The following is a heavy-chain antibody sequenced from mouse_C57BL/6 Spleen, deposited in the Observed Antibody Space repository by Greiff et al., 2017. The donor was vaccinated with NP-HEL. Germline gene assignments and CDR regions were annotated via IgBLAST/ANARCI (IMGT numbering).Heavy chain of an antibody. CDR2: IHPSDSDT. Sequence: QVQLQQPGAELVKPGASVKVSCKASGYTFTSYWMHWVKQRPGQGLEWIGRIHPSDSDTNYNHKVKGKATLTVAKYSSSSYMQLSILTSEDSAVYYFAISYYYVSSYEYFDVWGTGPTVTVSS. D-gene: IGHD1-1*01. CDR1: GYTFTSYW. V-gene: IGHV1-74*01. CDR3: AISYYYVSSYEYFDV. J-gene: IGHJ1*03.